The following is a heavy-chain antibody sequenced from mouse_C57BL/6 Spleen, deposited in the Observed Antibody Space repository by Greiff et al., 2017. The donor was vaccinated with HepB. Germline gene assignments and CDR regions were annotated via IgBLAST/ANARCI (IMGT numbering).Heavy chain of an antibody. CDR2: IHPSDSDT. CDR1: GYTFTSYW. Sequence: QVQLKQPGAELVKPGASVKVSCKASGYTFTSYWMHWVKQRPGQGLEWIGRIHPSDSDTNYNQKFKGKATLTVDKSSSTAYMQLSSLTSEDSAVYYCATRATVVAPYAMDYWGQGTSVTVSS. J-gene: IGHJ4*01. CDR3: ATRATVVAPYAMDY. V-gene: IGHV1-74*01. D-gene: IGHD1-1*01.